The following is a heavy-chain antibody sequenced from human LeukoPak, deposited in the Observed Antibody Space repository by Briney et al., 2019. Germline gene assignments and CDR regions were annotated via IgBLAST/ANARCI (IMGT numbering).Heavy chain of an antibody. Sequence: ASVKVSCKASGYTFTNYGVSWVRQAPGQGLEWMGWTTVDNGNTNYAQNFQGRVTMTTDTSTSTVYMELGSLRSDDTAVCYCARGAGYDYVWKSYRYYDFWGQGTLVTVSS. D-gene: IGHD3-16*02. CDR2: TTVDNGNT. J-gene: IGHJ4*02. CDR1: GYTFTNYG. CDR3: ARGAGYDYVWKSYRYYDF. V-gene: IGHV1-18*01.